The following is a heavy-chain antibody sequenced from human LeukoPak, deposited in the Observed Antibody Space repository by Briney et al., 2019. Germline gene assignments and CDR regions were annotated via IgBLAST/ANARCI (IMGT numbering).Heavy chain of an antibody. V-gene: IGHV3-53*01. CDR3: AAGYSSSWYKTYNWFDP. D-gene: IGHD6-13*01. CDR1: GFTVSSNY. J-gene: IGHJ5*02. Sequence: PGVSLRLSCAASGFTVSSNYMSWVRQAPGKGLEWVSVIYSGGSTYYADSVKGRFTISRDNSKNTLYLQMNSLRAEDTAVYYCAAGYSSSWYKTYNWFDPWGQGTLVTVSS. CDR2: IYSGGST.